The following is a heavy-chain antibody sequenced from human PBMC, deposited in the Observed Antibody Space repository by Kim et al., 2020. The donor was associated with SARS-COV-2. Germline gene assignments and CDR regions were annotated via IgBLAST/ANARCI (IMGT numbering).Heavy chain of an antibody. CDR1: GGSISSSSYY. Sequence: SETLSLTCTVSGGSISSSSYYWGWIRQPPGKGLEWIGSIYYSGSTYYNPSLKSRVTISVDTSKNQFSLKLSSVTAADTAVYYCARQGSVAGMSDAFDIWGQGTMVTVSS. D-gene: IGHD6-19*01. CDR3: ARQGSVAGMSDAFDI. V-gene: IGHV4-39*01. J-gene: IGHJ3*02. CDR2: IYYSGST.